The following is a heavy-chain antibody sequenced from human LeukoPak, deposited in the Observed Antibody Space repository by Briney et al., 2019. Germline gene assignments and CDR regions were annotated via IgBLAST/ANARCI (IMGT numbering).Heavy chain of an antibody. CDR2: ISGSGGTT. Sequence: GGALHLSCAASGFPFSSYAMTWVRRAPGKGLEWVSAISGSGGTTYYADSVKGRFTISRDNSKNTLYLQMSSLRVEDTAVYYCAKDHNWGSYWGQGTLVTVSS. CDR1: GFPFSSYA. CDR3: AKDHNWGSY. J-gene: IGHJ4*02. V-gene: IGHV3-23*01. D-gene: IGHD7-27*01.